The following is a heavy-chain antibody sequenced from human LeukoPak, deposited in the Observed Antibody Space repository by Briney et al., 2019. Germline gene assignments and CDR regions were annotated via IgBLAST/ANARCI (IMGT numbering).Heavy chain of an antibody. D-gene: IGHD6-19*01. CDR2: MNPNSGNT. J-gene: IGHJ4*02. CDR3: AREPHIAVAGTEGDY. Sequence: ASVKVSCKASGYTFTSYDINWVRQATGQGLESMGWMNPNSGNTGYAQKFQGRVTITRNTSISTAYMELSSLRSEDTAVYYCAREPHIAVAGTEGDYWGQGTLVTVSS. CDR1: GYTFTSYD. V-gene: IGHV1-8*03.